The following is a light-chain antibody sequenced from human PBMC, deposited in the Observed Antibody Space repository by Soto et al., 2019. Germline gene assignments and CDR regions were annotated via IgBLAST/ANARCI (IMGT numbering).Light chain of an antibody. Sequence: QSVLTQPASVSGSPGQSITISCTGTRSDVGGYNYVSWYQQHPGKAPKLMIYEVDNRPSGVSYRFSGTKSGNTASLTISGLQAEDEADYYCSSYTTSSTRVFGSGTKV. CDR1: RSDVGGYNY. V-gene: IGLV2-14*01. CDR2: EVD. CDR3: SSYTTSSTRV. J-gene: IGLJ1*01.